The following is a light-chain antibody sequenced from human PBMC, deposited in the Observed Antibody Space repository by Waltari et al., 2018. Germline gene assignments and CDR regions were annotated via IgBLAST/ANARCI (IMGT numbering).Light chain of an antibody. CDR1: QSVPTN. CDR2: DTS. CDR3: QQYNNWPLT. J-gene: IGKJ1*01. Sequence: EVVMTQSPATLSVSPGERVTLSCRASQSVPTNLAWYQQKPGQAPRLLIYDTSTRAPGFPARFSGSGSETEFTLIISSLQSEDFAVYYCQQYNNWPLTFGQGTRVEIK. V-gene: IGKV3-15*01.